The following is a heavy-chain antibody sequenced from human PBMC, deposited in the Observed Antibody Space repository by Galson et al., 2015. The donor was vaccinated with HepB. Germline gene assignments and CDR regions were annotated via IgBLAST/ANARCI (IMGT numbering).Heavy chain of an antibody. V-gene: IGHV1-3*01. CDR3: ARELYDISTGYYLNWFDP. J-gene: IGHJ5*02. Sequence: SVKVSCKASGYTFTSYAMHWVRQAPGQRLEWMGWINAGNGNTKYSQKFQGRVTITRDTSASTAYMELSSLRSEDTAVYYCARELYDISTGYYLNWFDPWGQGTLVTVSS. CDR1: GYTFTSYA. CDR2: INAGNGNT. D-gene: IGHD3-9*01.